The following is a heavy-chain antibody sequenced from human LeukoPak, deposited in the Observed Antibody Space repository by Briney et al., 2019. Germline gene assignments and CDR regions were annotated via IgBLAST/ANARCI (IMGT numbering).Heavy chain of an antibody. Sequence: ASVKVSCKASGYTFTGYYMHWVRQAPGQGLEWMGWINPNSGGTNYAQKFQGRVTMTRDTSISTAYMELSRLRSDDTAVYYCAKGGYYYDSSGYPFDYWAREPWSPSPQ. CDR3: AKGGYYYDSSGYPFDY. V-gene: IGHV1-2*02. CDR1: GYTFTGYY. CDR2: INPNSGGT. D-gene: IGHD3-22*01. J-gene: IGHJ4*02.